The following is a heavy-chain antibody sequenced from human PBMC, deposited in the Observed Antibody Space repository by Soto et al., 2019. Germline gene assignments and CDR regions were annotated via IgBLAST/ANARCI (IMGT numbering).Heavy chain of an antibody. CDR3: AKDGIQTVTFDY. D-gene: IGHD4-17*01. J-gene: IGHJ4*01. CDR2: VSGNGDVT. Sequence: EVQLSESGGGLAQPGGSLRLSCEGSGFTFSDFAISWVRQAPRKGLEWVSVVSGNGDVTRYADSVKGRFATSRDNSKNTMFLQMNSLTAEDTAIYYCAKDGIQTVTFDYWGRGTLVTVSS. CDR1: GFTFSDFA. V-gene: IGHV3-23*01.